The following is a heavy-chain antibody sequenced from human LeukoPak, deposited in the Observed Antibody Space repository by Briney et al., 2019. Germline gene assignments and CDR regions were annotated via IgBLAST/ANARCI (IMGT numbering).Heavy chain of an antibody. CDR1: GYTFTNYA. D-gene: IGHD4-17*01. V-gene: IGHV1-3*01. CDR3: ARKSTVTTYNWFDP. J-gene: IGHJ5*02. CDR2: INAGNGNT. Sequence: ASVKVSYKASGYTFTNYAMHWVRQAPGQRLEWMGWINAGNGNTKYSQKFQGRVTITRDTSASTAYMELSSLRSEDTAVYYCARKSTVTTYNWFDPWGQGTLVTVSS.